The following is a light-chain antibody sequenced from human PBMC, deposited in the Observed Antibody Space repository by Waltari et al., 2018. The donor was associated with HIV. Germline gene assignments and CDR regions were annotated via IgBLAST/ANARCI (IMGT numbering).Light chain of an antibody. CDR2: KDN. Sequence: SYELTQPPSVSVSPGQTARITCSGDALPNQYAYWYKQKPGQAPVLVIYKDNERPTGIAERISGSSSGTTVTLTISGVQAEDEADYYCQSADSSGTVVFGGGTKLTVL. V-gene: IGLV3-25*03. CDR3: QSADSSGTVV. J-gene: IGLJ2*01. CDR1: ALPNQY.